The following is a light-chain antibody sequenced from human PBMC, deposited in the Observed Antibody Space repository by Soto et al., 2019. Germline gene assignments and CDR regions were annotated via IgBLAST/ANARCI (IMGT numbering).Light chain of an antibody. Sequence: ENVLTQFPGTLSLSPGERATLSCRASQSVSSNYLAWYQQKPGQAPRLLIYGASSRAAGIPDRFRGSGSGTDFTLTISRLEPEDFAVYYCQHYGGSFIFGPGTKVDFK. CDR2: GAS. CDR1: QSVSSNY. J-gene: IGKJ3*01. CDR3: QHYGGSFI. V-gene: IGKV3-20*01.